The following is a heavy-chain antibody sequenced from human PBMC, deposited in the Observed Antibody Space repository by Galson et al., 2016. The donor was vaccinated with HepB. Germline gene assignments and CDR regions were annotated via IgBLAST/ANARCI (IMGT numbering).Heavy chain of an antibody. CDR3: AKFASGTYYLDSFDY. CDR2: ISGSGGST. D-gene: IGHD3-10*01. CDR1: GFTFRSYA. J-gene: IGHJ4*02. Sequence: SLRLSCAAYGFTFRSYAMTWVRQAPGKGLEWVSTISGSGGSTYHADSVKGRFTISRDNSKNTVYLQMNSLGAEDKAVYYGAKFASGTYYLDSFDYWGQGTLVTVSS. V-gene: IGHV3-23*01.